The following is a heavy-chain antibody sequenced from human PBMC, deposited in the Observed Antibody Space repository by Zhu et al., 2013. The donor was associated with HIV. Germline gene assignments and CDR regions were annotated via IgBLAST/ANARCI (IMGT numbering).Heavy chain of an antibody. CDR3: ARRGAVRTGGMDV. V-gene: IGHV1-8*01. CDR2: MNPNSGNT. CDR1: GYTFSSFD. J-gene: IGHJ6*02. Sequence: QVQLVQSGAEVQKPGASVKVSCEASGYTFSSFDINWVRQAAGQGLEWMGWMNPNSGNTGYAQKFQGRVAMTRNTSTATAYMELSSLRSDDTAVYYCARRGAVRTGGMDVVGPRDHGRRL. D-gene: IGHD6-19*01.